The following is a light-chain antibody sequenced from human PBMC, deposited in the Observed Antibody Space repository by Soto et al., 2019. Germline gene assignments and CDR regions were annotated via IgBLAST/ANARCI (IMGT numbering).Light chain of an antibody. CDR3: QSYDSSLSGYV. Sequence: SVLPQPPSVSGAPGQRVTISCTRSSSNIGAGYDVHWYQQLPGTAPKLLIYGNSNRPSGVPDRFSGSKSGTSASLAITGLQAEDEADYYCQSYDSSLSGYVFGTGTKVTVL. J-gene: IGLJ1*01. V-gene: IGLV1-40*01. CDR1: SSNIGAGYD. CDR2: GNS.